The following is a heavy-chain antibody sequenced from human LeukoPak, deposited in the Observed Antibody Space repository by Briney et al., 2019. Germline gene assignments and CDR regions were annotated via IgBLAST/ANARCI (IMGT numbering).Heavy chain of an antibody. CDR2: INHGGST. J-gene: IGHJ4*02. D-gene: IGHD6-19*01. CDR3: ARGRAEYSSGWFFDY. Sequence: SETLSLTCAVYGGSFSGYYWIWIRQPPGKGLEYIGEINHGGSTKYNPSLKRRVTISVDTSKSQFSLTLSSVTAPDTAVYYCARGRAEYSSGWFFDYWGPGTLVTVSS. CDR1: GGSFSGYY. V-gene: IGHV4-34*01.